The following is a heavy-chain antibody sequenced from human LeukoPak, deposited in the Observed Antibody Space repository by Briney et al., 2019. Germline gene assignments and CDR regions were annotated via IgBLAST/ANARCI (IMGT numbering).Heavy chain of an antibody. CDR3: ARDGGSGTGRAFDI. D-gene: IGHD3-10*01. CDR2: IWCDGSNK. J-gene: IGHJ3*02. Sequence: GVSLTLSCAASGFTLSSYGMHWLRQAPGKGLEWVSVIWCDGSNKYYADSVKGRFTISRDNSKNTLYLQMNSLRAEDTAVYYCARDGGSGTGRAFDIWGQGTMVTVSS. CDR1: GFTLSSYG. V-gene: IGHV3-33*01.